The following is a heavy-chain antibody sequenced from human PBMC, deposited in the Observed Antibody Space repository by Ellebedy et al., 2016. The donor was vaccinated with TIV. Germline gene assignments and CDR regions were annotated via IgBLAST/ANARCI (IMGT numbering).Heavy chain of an antibody. V-gene: IGHV1-2*06. Sequence: ASVKVSCKTSGYSFTAYFLHWVRQAPGQGLEWMGRINPNSGDTTYAQKFLGMVTLTRDTSISTAYMGLSRLRSDDTAIYYCARAYYYDSIAYYFDSWGQGTLVTVSS. CDR3: ARAYYYDSIAYYFDS. J-gene: IGHJ4*02. D-gene: IGHD3-22*01. CDR2: INPNSGDT. CDR1: GYSFTAYF.